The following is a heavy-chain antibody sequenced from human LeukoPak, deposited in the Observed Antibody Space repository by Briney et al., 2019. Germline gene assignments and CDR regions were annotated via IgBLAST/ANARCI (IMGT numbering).Heavy chain of an antibody. CDR3: ARRKTISLRSNYYDSSGYYAFEDY. J-gene: IGHJ4*02. D-gene: IGHD3-22*01. V-gene: IGHV4-30-4*01. Sequence: SETLSLTCTVSGGSISSGDYYWSWIRQPPGKGLEWIGYIYYSGSTYYNPSLKSRVTISVDTSKNQFSLKLSSVTAADTAVYYCARRKTISLRSNYYDSSGYYAFEDYWGQGTLVTVSS. CDR2: IYYSGST. CDR1: GGSISSGDYY.